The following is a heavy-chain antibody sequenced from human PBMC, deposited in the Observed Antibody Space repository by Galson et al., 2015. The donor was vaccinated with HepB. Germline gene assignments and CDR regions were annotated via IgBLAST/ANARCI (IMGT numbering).Heavy chain of an antibody. CDR1: GFTFSSYW. J-gene: IGHJ4*02. CDR2: INSDGSST. D-gene: IGHD3-22*01. V-gene: IGHV3-74*01. Sequence: SLRLSCAASGFTFSSYWMHWVRQAPGKGLVWVSRINSDGSSTSYADSVKGRFTISRDNAKNTLYLQMNSLRAEDTAVYYCARDAFGGYYDSSGWFDYWGQGTLVTVSS. CDR3: ARDAFGGYYDSSGWFDY.